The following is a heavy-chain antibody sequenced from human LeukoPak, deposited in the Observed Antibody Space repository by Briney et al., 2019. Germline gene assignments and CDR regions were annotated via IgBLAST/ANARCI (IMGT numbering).Heavy chain of an antibody. CDR2: IYPGDSDT. D-gene: IGHD4-17*01. CDR3: ASRPTVTTGVDY. CDR1: GYIFTSYW. Sequence: GGALKISCKGSGYIFTSYWIGWVRQLPGKGLEWMGIIYPGDSDTRYSPSFQGQVTISADKSISTAYLQWSSLKASDTAMYYCASRPTVTTGVDYWGQGTLVTVSS. V-gene: IGHV5-51*01. J-gene: IGHJ4*02.